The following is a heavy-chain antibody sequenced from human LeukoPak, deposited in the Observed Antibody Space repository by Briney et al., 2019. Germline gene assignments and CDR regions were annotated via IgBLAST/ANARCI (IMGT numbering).Heavy chain of an antibody. V-gene: IGHV4-39*07. CDR3: VRDNDGSDY. J-gene: IGHJ4*02. CDR2: IYYTGST. D-gene: IGHD5-24*01. Sequence: PSETLSLTCSVSGDSIRSASYYWGWIRQPPGKGLEWIASIYYTGSTYYNPSLESRVTISIDTSKNQFSLKVNSVTAADTAMYYCVRDNDGSDYWGQGTLVTVSS. CDR1: GDSIRSASYY.